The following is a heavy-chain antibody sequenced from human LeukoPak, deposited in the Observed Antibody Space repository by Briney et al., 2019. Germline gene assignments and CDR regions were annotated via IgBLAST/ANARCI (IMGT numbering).Heavy chain of an antibody. CDR3: AREGDYCSGGSCYAP. J-gene: IGHJ4*02. CDR1: GGSISSGGYY. D-gene: IGHD2-15*01. V-gene: IGHV4-30-2*01. Sequence: SETLSLTCTVSGGSISSGGYYWSWIRQPPGKGLEWIGYIYHSGSTYYNPSLKSRVTISVDRSENQFSLELSSVTAADTAVYYCAREGDYCSGGSCYAPWGQGTLVTVSS. CDR2: IYHSGST.